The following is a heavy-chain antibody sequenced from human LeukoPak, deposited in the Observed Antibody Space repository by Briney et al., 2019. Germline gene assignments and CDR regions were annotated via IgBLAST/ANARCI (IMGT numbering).Heavy chain of an antibody. Sequence: GGSLRLSCAASGFTFSSYAMSWVRQAPGKGLEWVSAISGSGGSTYYADSVKGRFTISRDNSKNTLYLQMNSLRAEDTAVYYCTAFDHRIVGAKIFDYWGQGTLVTVPS. D-gene: IGHD1-26*01. V-gene: IGHV3-23*01. CDR1: GFTFSSYA. CDR2: ISGSGGST. CDR3: TAFDHRIVGAKIFDY. J-gene: IGHJ4*02.